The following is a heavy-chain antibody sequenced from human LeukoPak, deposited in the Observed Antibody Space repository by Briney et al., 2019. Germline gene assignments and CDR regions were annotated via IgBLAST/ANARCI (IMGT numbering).Heavy chain of an antibody. V-gene: IGHV1-18*01. D-gene: IGHD5-18*01. J-gene: IGHJ4*02. CDR3: ARRELWLAQLDY. Sequence: ASVKVSCKASGYTFTSYGISWVRQAPGQGLEWMGWISAYNGNTHYAQKLQGRVTMTTDTSTSTVYMELRSLRSDDTAVYYCARRELWLAQLDYWGQGTLVTVSS. CDR2: ISAYNGNT. CDR1: GYTFTSYG.